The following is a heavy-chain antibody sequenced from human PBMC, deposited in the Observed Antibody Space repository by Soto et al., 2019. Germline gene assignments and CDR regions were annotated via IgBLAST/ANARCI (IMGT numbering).Heavy chain of an antibody. J-gene: IGHJ4*02. D-gene: IGHD3-16*01. CDR2: IYWDDYK. CDR3: VHKGGGDRILDY. V-gene: IGHV2-5*02. Sequence: QITLKESGPALVKPTQTLTLTCTFSGFSLSTSGVGVGWIRQPPGEALEWLALIYWDDYKHFSPSLESRLTSNKNTSKTQFVPKMPHKDPVDTHTYFCVHKGGGDRILDYWGQGTLVTVSS. CDR1: GFSLSTSGVG.